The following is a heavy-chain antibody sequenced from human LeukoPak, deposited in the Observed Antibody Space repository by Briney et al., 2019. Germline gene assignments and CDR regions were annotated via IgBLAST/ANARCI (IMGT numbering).Heavy chain of an antibody. Sequence: GGSLRLSCTVSGFTFSIYVMTWVRQAPGKGLEWVSAISGSGSNTFYADSVKGRFTISRDTSKNTLFLQMNSLRAEDTAVYYCTKARYYDFWSGYKGDAFDIWGQGTMVAVSS. CDR3: TKARYYDFWSGYKGDAFDI. CDR2: ISGSGSNT. CDR1: GFTFSIYV. V-gene: IGHV3-23*01. D-gene: IGHD3-3*01. J-gene: IGHJ3*02.